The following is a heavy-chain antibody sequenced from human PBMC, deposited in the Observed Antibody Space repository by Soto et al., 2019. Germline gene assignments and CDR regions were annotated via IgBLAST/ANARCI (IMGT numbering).Heavy chain of an antibody. CDR3: ARDWPDCSSTSCRGATMEV. J-gene: IGHJ6*04. CDR1: GYTFTSYG. V-gene: IGHV1-18*04. CDR2: ISAYNGNT. Sequence: ASVKVSCKASGYTFTSYGISWVRQAPGQGLEWMGWISAYNGNTNYAQKLQGRVTMTTDTSTSTAYMELRSLRSDDTAVHYCARDWPDCSSTSCRGATMEVWGKGTPVTGSS. D-gene: IGHD2-2*01.